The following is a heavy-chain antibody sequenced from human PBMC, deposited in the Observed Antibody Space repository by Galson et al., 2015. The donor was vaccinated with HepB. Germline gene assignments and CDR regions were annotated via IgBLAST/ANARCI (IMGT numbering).Heavy chain of an antibody. CDR3: ARKSLSWLQAAGKPGFDC. J-gene: IGHJ4*02. CDR1: GDSVSNNNAA. V-gene: IGHV6-1*01. D-gene: IGHD6-13*01. CDR2: TYYRAKWYS. Sequence: CAISGDSVSNNNAAWNWIRLSPLRGLEWLGRTYYRAKWYSDYGVSVKGRITIKPVTSKNQFSLKLTSVTAADTAVYYCARKSLSWLQAAGKPGFDCWGQGALVTVSS.